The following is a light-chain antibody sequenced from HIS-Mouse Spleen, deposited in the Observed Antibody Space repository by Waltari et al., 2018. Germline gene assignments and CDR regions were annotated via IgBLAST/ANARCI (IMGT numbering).Light chain of an antibody. V-gene: IGKV3-15*01. CDR3: QQYNNWPPYT. J-gene: IGKJ2*01. Sequence: DIVMTQSPATLSVSPGERATLSCRASQSFSSNLAWYQQKPGQAPRLLIYGASTRATGIPARFSGSGSGTEFTLTISSLQSEDFAVYYCQQYNNWPPYTFGQGTKLEIK. CDR1: QSFSSN. CDR2: GAS.